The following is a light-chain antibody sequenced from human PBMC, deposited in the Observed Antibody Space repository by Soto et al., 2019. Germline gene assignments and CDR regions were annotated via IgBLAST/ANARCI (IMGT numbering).Light chain of an antibody. CDR2: ADN. CDR1: SSNIGAGYD. V-gene: IGLV1-40*01. CDR3: QSYDTSLSGVI. Sequence: QSVLTQTPSVSGAPGQKITMSCTGSSSNIGAGYDVHWYQQVPGAAPRLLIYADNNRPSGVPDRFSASKSGTSASVVITGVQGEDEANYYCQSYDTSLSGVIFGAGTKLTVL. J-gene: IGLJ2*01.